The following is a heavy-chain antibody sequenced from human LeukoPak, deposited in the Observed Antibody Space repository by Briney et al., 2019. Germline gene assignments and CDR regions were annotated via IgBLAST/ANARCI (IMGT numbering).Heavy chain of an antibody. V-gene: IGHV4-34*01. CDR3: ARAKRYFDWLSHFDY. Sequence: SETLSLTCAVYGGSFSGYYWTWIRQPPGKGLEWIGEINHSGSTNYNPSLKSRVTISVDTSKNQFSLKLSSVTAADTAVYYCARAKRYFDWLSHFDYWGQGTLVTVSS. J-gene: IGHJ4*02. D-gene: IGHD3-9*01. CDR2: INHSGST. CDR1: GGSFSGYY.